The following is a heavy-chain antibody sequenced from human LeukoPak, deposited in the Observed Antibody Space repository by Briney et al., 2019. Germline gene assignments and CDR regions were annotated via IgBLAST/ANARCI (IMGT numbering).Heavy chain of an antibody. J-gene: IGHJ4*02. CDR2: ISGSGVTT. CDR3: ANSPQVGTITRFDD. CDR1: GFTFTSYA. V-gene: IGHV3-23*01. D-gene: IGHD1-26*01. Sequence: GGSLRLSCAVSGFTFTSYAMSWVRQAPGKGLEWVSAISGSGVTTYYADSVKGRFTISRDNSKNTLYLQMNSLRAEDTAVYYCANSPQVGTITRFDDWGQGTLVTVSS.